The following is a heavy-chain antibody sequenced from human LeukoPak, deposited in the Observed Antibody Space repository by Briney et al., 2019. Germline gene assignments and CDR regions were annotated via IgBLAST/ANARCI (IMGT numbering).Heavy chain of an antibody. CDR1: GFTLSSYW. Sequence: GGSLRLSCTASGFTLSSYWMLCVRQAPGKGPVWVSRIYIDGTGIDYADSVKGRFTISRDNAKNTLYLQMNSLRAEDTAMYYCVRLTTGNAFDIWGQGAMVTVSS. D-gene: IGHD1-1*01. V-gene: IGHV3-74*01. J-gene: IGHJ3*02. CDR3: VRLTTGNAFDI. CDR2: IYIDGTGI.